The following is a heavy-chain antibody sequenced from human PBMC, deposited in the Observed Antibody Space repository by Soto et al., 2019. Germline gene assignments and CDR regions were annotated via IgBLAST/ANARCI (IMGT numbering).Heavy chain of an antibody. CDR2: IYYSGST. Sequence: PSETLSLTCTVSGGSISSYYWSWIRQPPGKGLEWIGYIYYSGSTNYNPSLKSRVTISVDTSKNQFSLKLSSVTAADTAVYYCALRRPGDYFDYWGQGTLVTVSS. CDR3: ALRRPGDYFDY. V-gene: IGHV4-59*01. D-gene: IGHD3-3*01. J-gene: IGHJ4*01. CDR1: GGSISSYY.